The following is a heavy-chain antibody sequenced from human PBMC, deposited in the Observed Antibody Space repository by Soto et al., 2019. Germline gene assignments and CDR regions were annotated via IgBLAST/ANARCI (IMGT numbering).Heavy chain of an antibody. Sequence: EVQLVESGGGLVKPGGSLRLSCAASGFTFSSYSMNWVRQAPGKGLEWVSSISSSSSYIYYADSVKGRFTISRDNAKNSLYLQMNSLRAEDTAVYYCARDQEAAAGAFKNYYYYMDVWGKGTTVTVSS. CDR3: ARDQEAAAGAFKNYYYYMDV. CDR1: GFTFSSYS. CDR2: ISSSSSYI. V-gene: IGHV3-21*01. J-gene: IGHJ6*03. D-gene: IGHD6-13*01.